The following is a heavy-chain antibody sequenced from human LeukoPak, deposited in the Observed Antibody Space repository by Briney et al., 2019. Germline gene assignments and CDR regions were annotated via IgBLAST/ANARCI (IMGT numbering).Heavy chain of an antibody. Sequence: ASVKVSCKASGYTFTIYYIHWVRQAPGQGLEWMGIINPSGGSTSYAQKFQGRVTMTRDMSTSTVYMELSSLRSEDTAVYYCAILGGPDYDYGSGSYYGNWFDPWGQGTLVTVSS. CDR1: GYTFTIYY. J-gene: IGHJ5*02. D-gene: IGHD3-10*01. CDR2: INPSGGST. CDR3: AILGGPDYDYGSGSYYGNWFDP. V-gene: IGHV1-46*01.